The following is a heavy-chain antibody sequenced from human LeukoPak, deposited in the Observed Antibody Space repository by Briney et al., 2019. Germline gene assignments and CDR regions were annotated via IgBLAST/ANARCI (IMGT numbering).Heavy chain of an antibody. CDR3: ARDQRSWLSRAHAFDI. CDR2: IIPILGIA. J-gene: IGHJ3*02. Sequence: SVKVSCKASGYTFTSYDISWVRQAPGQGLEWMGRIIPILGIANYAQKFQGRVTITADKSTSTAYMELSSLRSEDTAVYYCARDQRSWLSRAHAFDIWGQGTMVTVSS. CDR1: GYTFTSYD. D-gene: IGHD4-17*01. V-gene: IGHV1-69*04.